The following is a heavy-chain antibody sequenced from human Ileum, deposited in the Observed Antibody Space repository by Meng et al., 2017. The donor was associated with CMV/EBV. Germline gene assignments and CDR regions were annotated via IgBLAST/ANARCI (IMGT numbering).Heavy chain of an antibody. Sequence: ESGGGRGRPGRYLRHAGAASGLCVRNKQRSLGRQAPGKALALDPAIHGGGNTYYADSVKGKFTISRDNSKNNLYLQMNRLRREDTAVYHCARDPGNSQSVTYDYWGQGILVTVSS. CDR1: GLCVRNKQ. V-gene: IGHV3-66*01. CDR2: IHGGGNT. CDR3: ARDPGNSQSVTYDY. J-gene: IGHJ4*02. D-gene: IGHD4-23*01.